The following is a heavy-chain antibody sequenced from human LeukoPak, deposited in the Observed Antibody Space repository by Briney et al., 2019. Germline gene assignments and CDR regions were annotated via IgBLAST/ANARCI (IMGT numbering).Heavy chain of an antibody. CDR2: ISYDGSNK. Sequence: GGSLRLSCAASGFTFSSYAMHWVRQAPGKGLEWVAVISYDGSNKYYADSVKGRFTISRDNAKNSLYLQMNSLRAEDTAVYYCATSGYGDGYWGQGTLVTVSS. CDR1: GFTFSSYA. V-gene: IGHV3-30*04. D-gene: IGHD4-17*01. CDR3: ATSGYGDGY. J-gene: IGHJ4*02.